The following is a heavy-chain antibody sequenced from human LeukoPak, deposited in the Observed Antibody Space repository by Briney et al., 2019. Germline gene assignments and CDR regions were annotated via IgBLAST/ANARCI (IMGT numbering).Heavy chain of an antibody. D-gene: IGHD3-10*01. Sequence: SETLSLTCTVSGYSISSGYYWGWIRQPPGKGLEWIGSIYHSGSTYYNPSLKSRVTISVDTSKNQFSLKLSSVTAADTAVYYCARRGPLVRGVINYWGQGTLVTVSS. CDR3: ARRGPLVRGVINY. V-gene: IGHV4-38-2*02. CDR1: GYSISSGYY. CDR2: IYHSGST. J-gene: IGHJ4*02.